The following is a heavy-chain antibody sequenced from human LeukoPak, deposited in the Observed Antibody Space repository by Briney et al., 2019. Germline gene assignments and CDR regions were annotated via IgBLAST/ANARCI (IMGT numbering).Heavy chain of an antibody. V-gene: IGHV3-11*01. Sequence: TGGSLRLSCAASGFTFSDYYMSWIRQAPGKGLEGVSYISSSGSTIYYADSVKGRFTISRDNAKNSLYLQMNSLRAEDTAVYYCARWRQQLVLVSRDYFDYWGQGTLVTVSS. CDR3: ARWRQQLVLVSRDYFDY. CDR2: ISSSGSTI. D-gene: IGHD6-13*01. CDR1: GFTFSDYY. J-gene: IGHJ4*02.